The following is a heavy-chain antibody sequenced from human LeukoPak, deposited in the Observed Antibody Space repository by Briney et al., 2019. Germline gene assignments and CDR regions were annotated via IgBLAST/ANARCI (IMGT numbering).Heavy chain of an antibody. D-gene: IGHD3-22*01. V-gene: IGHV3-48*03. CDR1: GFTFSSYE. CDR3: AREYYYDSSGNSAIFDY. CDR2: ISHRGTTI. J-gene: IGHJ4*02. Sequence: GGSLRLSCAASGFTFSSYEMNWVRQAPGKGREWVSYISHRGTTIYYADTVKGRFTISRDSAKNSLYLQMNSLRAEDTAVYYCAREYYYDSSGNSAIFDYWGQGTLVTVPS.